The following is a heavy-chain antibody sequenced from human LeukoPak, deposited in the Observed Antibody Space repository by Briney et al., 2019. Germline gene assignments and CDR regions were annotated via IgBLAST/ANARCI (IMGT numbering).Heavy chain of an antibody. CDR1: GFTFSSYG. V-gene: IGHV3-30*18. D-gene: IGHD3-22*01. CDR3: ANSALIVVVMGY. Sequence: GGSLRLSCAASGFTFSSYGMHWVRQAPGKGLEWVAVISYDGSNKYYADSVKGRFTISRDNSKNTLYLQMNSLRAEDTAVYYCANSALIVVVMGYWGQGTLVTVSS. CDR2: ISYDGSNK. J-gene: IGHJ4*02.